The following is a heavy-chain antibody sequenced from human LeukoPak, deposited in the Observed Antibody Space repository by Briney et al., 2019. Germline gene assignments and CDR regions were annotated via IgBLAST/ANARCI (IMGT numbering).Heavy chain of an antibody. CDR3: AIGSSRYFDWLPDY. Sequence: SETLSLACAVSGGSISSGGYSWSWIRQPPGKGLEWIGYIYHSGSTYYNPSLKSRVTISVDRSKNQFSLKLSSVTAADTAVYYCAIGSSRYFDWLPDYWGQGTLVTVSS. CDR2: IYHSGST. D-gene: IGHD3-9*01. V-gene: IGHV4-30-2*01. J-gene: IGHJ4*02. CDR1: GGSISSGGYS.